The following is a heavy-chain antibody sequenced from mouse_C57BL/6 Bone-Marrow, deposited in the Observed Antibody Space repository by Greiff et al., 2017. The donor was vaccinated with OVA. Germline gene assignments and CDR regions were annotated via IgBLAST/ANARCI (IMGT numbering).Heavy chain of an antibody. CDR1: GFNIKDDY. D-gene: IGHD2-1*01. Sequence: EVKLMESGAELVRPGASVKLSCTASGFNIKDDYMHWVKQRPEQGLEWIGWIDPENGDTEYASQFQGKATITADTSSNTAYLQLSSLTSEDTAVYYCTSYGNFDDWGQGTTLTVSS. CDR3: TSYGNFDD. CDR2: IDPENGDT. J-gene: IGHJ2*01. V-gene: IGHV14-4*01.